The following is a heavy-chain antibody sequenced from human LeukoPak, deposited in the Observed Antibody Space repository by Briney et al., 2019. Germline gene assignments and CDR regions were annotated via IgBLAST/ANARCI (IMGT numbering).Heavy chain of an antibody. CDR2: ISSSSSYI. CDR1: GFTFSNYS. V-gene: IGHV3-21*01. D-gene: IGHD3-10*01. Sequence: PGGTLRLSCAASGFTFSNYSMNWVPQAPGMGLEGVSSISSSSSYIYYADPVKGRFTISRDNAKASLYLQMNSLRAKDTAWYYCARDFSTMVRGVIRFDYWGQGTLVTVSS. J-gene: IGHJ4*02. CDR3: ARDFSTMVRGVIRFDY.